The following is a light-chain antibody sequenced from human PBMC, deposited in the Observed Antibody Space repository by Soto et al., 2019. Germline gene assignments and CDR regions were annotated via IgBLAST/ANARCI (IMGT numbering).Light chain of an antibody. V-gene: IGLV2-14*01. CDR1: SSDVGGYNY. CDR2: DVS. CDR3: SSYTSSSTPV. Sequence: QSVLTQPASVSGSPGQSITISCTGTSSDVGGYNYVSWYQQHPGKAPKLMIYDVSNRPSGVSNRFSGSKSGNTASLTISGLQAEYEADYYCSSYTSSSTPVFGTGTEVTVL. J-gene: IGLJ1*01.